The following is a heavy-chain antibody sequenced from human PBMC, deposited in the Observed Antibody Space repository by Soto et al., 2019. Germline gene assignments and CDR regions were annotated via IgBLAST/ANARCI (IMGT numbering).Heavy chain of an antibody. Sequence: QVQLVQSGAEVKKPGSSVKVSCKASGGTFSSYSINWVRQAPGQGLEWMGEIFPIFGTANYAQKFQGRVSITADESTSTAYMELSSLRSEDTAVYYCARDGGRHSGGIDYGGQGTLVTVSS. CDR3: ARDGGRHSGGIDY. J-gene: IGHJ4*02. CDR2: IFPIFGTA. CDR1: GGTFSSYS. D-gene: IGHD1-26*01. V-gene: IGHV1-69*01.